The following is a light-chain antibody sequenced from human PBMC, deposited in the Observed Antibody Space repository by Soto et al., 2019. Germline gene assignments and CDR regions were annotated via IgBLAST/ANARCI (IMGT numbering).Light chain of an antibody. V-gene: IGLV2-14*03. Sequence: QSALAQPASVSGSRGQSITISCTGTSSDVGRYNYVSWSQQHPGKVPKLIIYDVSNWPSGVSDRFSGSKSGNTASLTISGLPLEDEAVYYCSSFTSSSTFVFGTGTKVTAL. J-gene: IGLJ1*01. CDR1: SSDVGRYNY. CDR3: SSFTSSSTFV. CDR2: DVS.